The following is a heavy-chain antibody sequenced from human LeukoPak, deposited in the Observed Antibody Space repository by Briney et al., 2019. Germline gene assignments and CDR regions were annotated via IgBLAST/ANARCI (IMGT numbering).Heavy chain of an antibody. D-gene: IGHD3-22*01. CDR3: ARSSGSFDP. J-gene: IGHJ5*02. Sequence: PGGSLRLSCAASGFTFSSYSMNWVRQAPGQGLEWVSSISSSSSYIYYADSVKGRFTISRDNAKNSLYLKMNSLRAEDTAVYYCARSSGSFDPWGQGTLVTVSS. CDR1: GFTFSSYS. V-gene: IGHV3-21*01. CDR2: ISSSSSYI.